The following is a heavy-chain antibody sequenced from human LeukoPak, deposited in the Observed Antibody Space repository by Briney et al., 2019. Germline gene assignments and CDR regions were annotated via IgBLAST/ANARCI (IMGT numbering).Heavy chain of an antibody. D-gene: IGHD5-24*01. CDR1: GFTFDESA. Sequence: SGGSLRLSCVTSGFTFDESAMHWVRQVQGKGLEWVSGIGWDSNSIIYADSVKGRFTISRDNAKNSLYLQMNSLRTEDTALYYCSKAMAAPGAFDIWGQGTVVTVSS. CDR3: SKAMAAPGAFDI. CDR2: IGWDSNSI. V-gene: IGHV3-9*01. J-gene: IGHJ3*02.